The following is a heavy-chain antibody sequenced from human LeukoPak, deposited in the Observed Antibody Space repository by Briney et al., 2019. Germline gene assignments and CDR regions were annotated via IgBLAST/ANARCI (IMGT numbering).Heavy chain of an antibody. CDR3: ARAPSGSSRGHYRDY. V-gene: IGHV3-23*01. CDR2: VSESGTNT. D-gene: IGHD3-22*01. Sequence: GGSLRLSCEASGFSFSSYAMSWVRQAPGKGLEWVSSVSESGTNTYYADSVKGRFTISRDNSKNTLFLQMNSLRAEDTAVYYCARAPSGSSRGHYRDYWGQGTLVAVSS. J-gene: IGHJ4*02. CDR1: GFSFSSYA.